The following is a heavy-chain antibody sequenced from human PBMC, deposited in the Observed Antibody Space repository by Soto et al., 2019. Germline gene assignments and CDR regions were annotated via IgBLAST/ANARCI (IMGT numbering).Heavy chain of an antibody. J-gene: IGHJ4*02. CDR1: GFRFSIYS. Sequence: EVQLVESGGGLVQPGGSLRLSCAASGFRFSIYSMNWVRQAPGKGLEWSAYITGDTSRIKYADSVKGRFTISRDNAKNSVYLQMNSLRDEDTAVYYCARSVEGHFDYWGQGTVVTVSS. V-gene: IGHV3-48*02. D-gene: IGHD6-19*01. CDR3: ARSVEGHFDY. CDR2: ITGDTSRI.